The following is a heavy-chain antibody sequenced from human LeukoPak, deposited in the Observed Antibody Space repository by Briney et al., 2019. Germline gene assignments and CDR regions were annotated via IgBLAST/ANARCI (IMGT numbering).Heavy chain of an antibody. V-gene: IGHV3-53*01. J-gene: IGHJ4*02. Sequence: GGSLRLSCAASGFTVSSNYMSWVRQAPGKGLEWVSVIYSSGSTYYADSVKGRFTISRDNSKNTLYLQMNSLRAEDTAVYYCARDKQQLVELDYWGQGTLVTVSS. CDR1: GFTVSSNY. CDR3: ARDKQQLVELDY. CDR2: IYSSGST. D-gene: IGHD6-13*01.